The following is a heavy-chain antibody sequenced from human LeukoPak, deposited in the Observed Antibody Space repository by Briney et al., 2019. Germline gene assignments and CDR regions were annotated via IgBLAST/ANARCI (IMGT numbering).Heavy chain of an antibody. J-gene: IGHJ4*02. CDR3: AKDSVAGTKGDFDY. CDR2: ISWNTGNI. D-gene: IGHD6-19*01. CDR1: GFTFDGYA. Sequence: PGRSLRLSCAASGFTFDGYAMHWVRQAPGKGLEWVSGISWNTGNIVYADSVMGRFTISRDNAKNSLYLQMNTLRAEDTALYYCAKDSVAGTKGDFDYWGQGTLVTVSS. V-gene: IGHV3-9*01.